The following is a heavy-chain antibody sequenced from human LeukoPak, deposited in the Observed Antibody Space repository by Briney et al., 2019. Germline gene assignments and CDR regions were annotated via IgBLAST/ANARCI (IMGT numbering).Heavy chain of an antibody. Sequence: GGSLRLSCAASGFTFSSYAMSWVRQAPGKGLEWVSGISGSGGSTYYADSVKGRFTISRDNSKNTLYLQMNSLRDEDTAVYYCAKDDHGGSGWRDYFDYWGQGTLVTVST. CDR2: ISGSGGST. CDR3: AKDDHGGSGWRDYFDY. J-gene: IGHJ4*02. D-gene: IGHD6-19*01. V-gene: IGHV3-23*01. CDR1: GFTFSSYA.